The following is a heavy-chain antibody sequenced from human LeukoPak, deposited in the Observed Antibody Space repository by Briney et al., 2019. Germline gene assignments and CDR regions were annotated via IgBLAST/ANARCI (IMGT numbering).Heavy chain of an antibody. CDR3: ASGYYDYVWGSYRPPGMDV. CDR1: GGSFSGYY. V-gene: IGHV4-34*01. J-gene: IGHJ6*02. Sequence: SETLSLTCAVYGGSFSGYYWSWIRQPPGKGLEWLGEINHSGSTNYNPSLKSRVTISVDTSKNQFSLKLSSVTAADTAVYYCASGYYDYVWGSYRPPGMDVWGQGTTVTVSS. CDR2: INHSGST. D-gene: IGHD3-16*02.